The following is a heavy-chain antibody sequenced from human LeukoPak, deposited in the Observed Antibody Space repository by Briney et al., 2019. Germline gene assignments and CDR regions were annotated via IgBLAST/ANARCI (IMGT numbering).Heavy chain of an antibody. CDR1: GGSISSYY. CDR2: IYYSGST. J-gene: IGHJ4*02. CDR3: ASDYDSSGYYYH. V-gene: IGHV4-59*01. Sequence: SETLSLTCTVSGGSISSYYWSWIRQPPGKGLEWIGYIYYSGSTNYNPSLKSRVTISVDTSKNQFSLKLSSVTAADTAVYYCASDYDSSGYYYHRGQGTLVTVSS. D-gene: IGHD3-22*01.